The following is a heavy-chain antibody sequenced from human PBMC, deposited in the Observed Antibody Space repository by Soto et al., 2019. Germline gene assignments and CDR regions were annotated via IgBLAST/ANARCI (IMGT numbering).Heavy chain of an antibody. J-gene: IGHJ2*01. CDR3: ARVAALVGAARYWYFYL. CDR1: GGSITSTSYY. Sequence: QLHLQESGPGLVEPSETLSLPCAVSGGSITSTSYYWGWIRQPPGEGLEWIWSIDYRGNIYYNSSSKSRVTISIDSSQNQFSLKLNSVTAAASAVYHCARVAALVGAARYWYFYLWGRGTRVSV. CDR2: IDYRGNI. D-gene: IGHD2-15*01. V-gene: IGHV4-39*01.